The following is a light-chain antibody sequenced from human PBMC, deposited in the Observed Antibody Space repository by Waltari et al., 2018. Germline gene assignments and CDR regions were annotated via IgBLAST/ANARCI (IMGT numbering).Light chain of an antibody. J-gene: IGKJ4*01. CDR1: RDIFNA. Sequence: DIQMTQSPSSLSASIGDRVTLTCRASRDIFNALAWYQQKPGQAPKLLLYASSTLRGGVPSRFSGSGSGTDYTLSIDSLQPEDFATYYCQQYFSAPLTFCGGSKVEI. V-gene: IGKV1-NL1*01. CDR2: ASS. CDR3: QQYFSAPLT.